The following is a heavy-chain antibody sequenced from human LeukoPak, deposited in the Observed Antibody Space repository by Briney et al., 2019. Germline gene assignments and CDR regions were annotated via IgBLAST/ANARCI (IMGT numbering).Heavy chain of an antibody. J-gene: IGHJ6*02. V-gene: IGHV3-23*01. Sequence: GGSLRLSCAASGFTFTSYAMNWVRQAPGKGLEWVSTISGSGSSTYYVDSVKGRFTISRDNSKKTLSLQMSSLRAEDTAAYYCAKMYCRGPWCYTGGDDKFYGMDVWGQGTTVTVSS. CDR1: GFTFTSYA. D-gene: IGHD2-15*01. CDR2: ISGSGSST. CDR3: AKMYCRGPWCYTGGDDKFYGMDV.